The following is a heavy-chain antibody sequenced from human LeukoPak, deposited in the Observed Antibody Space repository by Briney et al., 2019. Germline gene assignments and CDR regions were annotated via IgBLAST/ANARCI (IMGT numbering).Heavy chain of an antibody. CDR1: GGSINNYY. CDR3: ARDHYYDSSGYTFRH. D-gene: IGHD3-22*01. CDR2: IYYSGST. V-gene: IGHV4-59*01. Sequence: SESLSLTCTVSGGSINNYYWSWIRQPPGKGLEWIGYIYYSGSTSYNPSLKSRVTISVDTSKNQFSLRLNSVTAADTAVYYCARDHYYDSSGYTFRHWGQAPWSPSPQ. J-gene: IGHJ1*01.